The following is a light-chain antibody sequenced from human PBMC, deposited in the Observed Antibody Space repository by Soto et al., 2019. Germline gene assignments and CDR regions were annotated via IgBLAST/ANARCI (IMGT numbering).Light chain of an antibody. V-gene: IGKV3-20*01. CDR3: QQYRSSLP. Sequence: GTLSLIVKELGTLSCRASQSVSSSYLAWYQQKPGQAPRFLIYGASSRATGIPDRFSGSGSGTDFTLTISSLEPEDFAVYYCQQYRSSLPFGHGALLE. J-gene: IGKJ5*01. CDR1: QSVSSSY. CDR2: GAS.